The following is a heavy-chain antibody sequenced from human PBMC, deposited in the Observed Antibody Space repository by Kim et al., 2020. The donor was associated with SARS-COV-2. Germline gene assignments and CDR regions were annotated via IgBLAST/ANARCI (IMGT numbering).Heavy chain of an antibody. J-gene: IGHJ3*02. Sequence: GESLKISCKGSGYSFTSYWIGWVRQMPGKGLEWMGIIYPGDSDTRYSPSFQGQVTIPADKSISTAYLQWSSLKASDTAMYYCSSQSWGHDYGDYHRNPAFDIWGQGTMVTVSS. CDR1: GYSFTSYW. CDR3: SSQSWGHDYGDYHRNPAFDI. D-gene: IGHD4-17*01. V-gene: IGHV5-51*01. CDR2: IYPGDSDT.